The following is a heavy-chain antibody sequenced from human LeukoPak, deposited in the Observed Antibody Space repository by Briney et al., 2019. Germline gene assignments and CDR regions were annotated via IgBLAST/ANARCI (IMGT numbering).Heavy chain of an antibody. CDR2: INPNSGGT. CDR3: ASQRGLGVAEYYFDY. CDR1: GYTFTGYY. D-gene: IGHD3-3*01. Sequence: ASVKVSCKASGYTFTGYYMHWVRQAPGQGLEWMGWINPNSGGTNYAQKFQGRVTMTRDTSISTAYMELSRLRSDDTAGYYCASQRGLGVAEYYFDYWGQGTLVTVSS. J-gene: IGHJ4*02. V-gene: IGHV1-2*02.